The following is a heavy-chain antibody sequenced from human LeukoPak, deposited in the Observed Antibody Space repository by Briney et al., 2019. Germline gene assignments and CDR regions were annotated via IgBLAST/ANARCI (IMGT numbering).Heavy chain of an antibody. J-gene: IGHJ4*02. V-gene: IGHV3-7*04. CDR3: ARELDTMIVVVMGLDY. CDR2: IKQDGSEK. CDR1: GFTFSSYW. D-gene: IGHD3-22*01. Sequence: GGSLRLSCAASGFTFSSYWMSWVRQAPGKGLEWVANIKQDGSEKYYVDSVKGRFTISRDNAKTSLYLQMNSLRAKDTAVYYCARELDTMIVVVMGLDYWGQGTLVTVSS.